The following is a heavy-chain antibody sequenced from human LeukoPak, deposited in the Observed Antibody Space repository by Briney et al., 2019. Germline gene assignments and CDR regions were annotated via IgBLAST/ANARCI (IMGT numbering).Heavy chain of an antibody. V-gene: IGHV4-4*07. Sequence: SETLSLTYTVSGGSISSYYWSWIRQPAGKGLEWIGRIYTSGSTNYNASLKSRVSMSVDTSKSQFSLKLSSVTAADTAVFYCARENSGSYREFDYWGQGTLVTVSS. CDR2: IYTSGST. J-gene: IGHJ4*02. D-gene: IGHD1-26*01. CDR3: ARENSGSYREFDY. CDR1: GGSISSYY.